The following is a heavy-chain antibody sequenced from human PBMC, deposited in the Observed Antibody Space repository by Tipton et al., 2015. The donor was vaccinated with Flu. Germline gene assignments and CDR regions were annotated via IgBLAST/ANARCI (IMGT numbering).Heavy chain of an antibody. CDR2: INPNSGGT. V-gene: IGHV1-2*02. J-gene: IGHJ5*02. CDR3: ATVKPTGYLGTAAGWFDT. D-gene: IGHD6-13*01. CDR1: GYTLTGYY. Sequence: QLVQSGAEVRKPGASVKVSCKASGYTLTGYYMHWVRQAPGQGLEWTGWINPNSGGTNSAQTFQGRVTMTRDTSINTAYMEMTSLTSDDTAVYFCATVKPTGYLGTAAGWFDTWGQGTLVSVSS.